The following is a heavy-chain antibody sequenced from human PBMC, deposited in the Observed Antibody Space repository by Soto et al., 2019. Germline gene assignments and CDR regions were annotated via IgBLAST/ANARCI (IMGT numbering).Heavy chain of an antibody. CDR3: TNDACAAHYFAY. Sequence: PGGTLCLSCAASGFTFTNYVMCWVRHAPGKGLEWVSAISGNGGSTYYADSAKGRFTISRYNPKNTLYLQMNSLRAEDTAVYYCTNDACAAHYFAYWGQGTLVTVSS. J-gene: IGHJ4*02. D-gene: IGHD6-25*01. CDR2: ISGNGGST. V-gene: IGHV3-23*01. CDR1: GFTFTNYV.